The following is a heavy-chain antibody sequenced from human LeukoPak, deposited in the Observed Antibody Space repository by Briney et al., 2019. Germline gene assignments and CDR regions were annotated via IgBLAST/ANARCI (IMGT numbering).Heavy chain of an antibody. CDR1: GFTFSNYG. J-gene: IGHJ4*02. V-gene: IGHV3-30*18. Sequence: PGRSLRLSCAASGFTFSNYGMHWVRQAPGKGLEGVAVISYDGSNKYYADSVKGRFTISRDNSKNTLYLQMNSLRAEDTAVYYCAKGDYYDRTHFDYWGQGTLVTVSS. CDR2: ISYDGSNK. CDR3: AKGDYYDRTHFDY. D-gene: IGHD3-22*01.